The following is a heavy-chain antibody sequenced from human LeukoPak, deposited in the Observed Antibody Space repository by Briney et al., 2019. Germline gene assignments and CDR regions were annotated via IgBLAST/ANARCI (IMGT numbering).Heavy chain of an antibody. CDR3: ARAEYGSSWYGVNWFDP. D-gene: IGHD6-13*01. Sequence: GGSLRLSCAASGFTFSSYEMNWVRQAPGKGLEWVSYISSSGSTIYYADSVKGRFTISRDNAKNSLYLQMNSLRAEDTAVYYCARAEYGSSWYGVNWFDPWGQGTLVTVSS. CDR2: ISSSGSTI. V-gene: IGHV3-48*03. CDR1: GFTFSSYE. J-gene: IGHJ5*02.